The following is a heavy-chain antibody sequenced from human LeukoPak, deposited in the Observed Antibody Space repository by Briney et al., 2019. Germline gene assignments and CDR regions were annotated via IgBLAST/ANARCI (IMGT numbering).Heavy chain of an antibody. V-gene: IGHV3-21*04. Sequence: GGSLRLSCAASGLIFSSYSMNWVRQAPGKGLEWVSSITIGSGSINYADSVKGRFTISRDNAKNSLYLQMNSLRAEDTAVYYCARDPTWALWFGESGMDVWGQGTTVTVSS. CDR1: GLIFSSYS. J-gene: IGHJ6*02. CDR2: ITIGSGSI. CDR3: ARDPTWALWFGESGMDV. D-gene: IGHD3-10*01.